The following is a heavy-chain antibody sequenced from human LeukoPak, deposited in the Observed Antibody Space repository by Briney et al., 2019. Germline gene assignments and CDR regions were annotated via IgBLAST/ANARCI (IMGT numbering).Heavy chain of an antibody. J-gene: IGHJ4*02. Sequence: SETLSLTCTVSGGSISSNYWTWIRRPPGKGLEWIGYVYYTGSTNFNPSLKSRVTMSLDTSRNQFSLKLTSLTAADTAVYYCARGAMATTPFFDYWGQGTLVTVSS. CDR1: GGSISSNY. D-gene: IGHD5-24*01. CDR2: VYYTGST. V-gene: IGHV4-59*01. CDR3: ARGAMATTPFFDY.